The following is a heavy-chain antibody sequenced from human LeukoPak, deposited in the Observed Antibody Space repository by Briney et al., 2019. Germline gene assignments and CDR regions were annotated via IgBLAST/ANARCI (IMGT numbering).Heavy chain of an antibody. V-gene: IGHV4-39*01. CDR3: ARLPIDSSSSVAIH. D-gene: IGHD6-6*01. J-gene: IGHJ1*01. CDR2: IYYSGST. Sequence: SETLSLTCTVSGGSISSSSYYWGWIRQPPGKGLEWIGSIYYSGSTYYNPSLKSRVTISVDTSKNQFSLKLSSVTVADTAVYYCARLPIDSSSSVAIHWGQGTLVTVSS. CDR1: GGSISSSSYY.